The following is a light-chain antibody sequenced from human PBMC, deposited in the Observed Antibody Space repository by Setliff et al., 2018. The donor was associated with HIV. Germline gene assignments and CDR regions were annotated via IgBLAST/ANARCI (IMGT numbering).Light chain of an antibody. J-gene: IGLJ1*01. CDR3: CSYAGSFTYV. CDR1: SSDVGGYKY. Sequence: LTQPRSVSGSPGQSVAISCTGTSSDVGGYKYVSWYQQLPGKAPTLLIFDFTMRPSGVPDRFSGSKSGNTASLTISGLQPEDDGDYYCCSYAGSFTYVFSTGTKVTVL. CDR2: DFT. V-gene: IGLV2-11*01.